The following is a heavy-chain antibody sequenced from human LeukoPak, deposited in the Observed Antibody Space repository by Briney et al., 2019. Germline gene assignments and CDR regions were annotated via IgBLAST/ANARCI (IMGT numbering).Heavy chain of an antibody. CDR1: GFTFSSYW. D-gene: IGHD2-15*01. CDR2: ISTDGYTT. J-gene: IGHJ4*02. CDR3: VVGGSPGY. Sequence: GGSLRLSCAASGFTFSSYWMHWVRQAPRKGLVWVSRISTDGYTTDYADFVQGRFTASRDNTKNTWSLEMNSLRAEDTAVYYCVVGGSPGYWGQGTLVTVSS. V-gene: IGHV3-74*01.